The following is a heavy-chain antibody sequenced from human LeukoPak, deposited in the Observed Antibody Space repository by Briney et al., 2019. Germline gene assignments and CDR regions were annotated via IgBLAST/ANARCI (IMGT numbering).Heavy chain of an antibody. J-gene: IGHJ4*02. Sequence: SETLSLTCTVSGGFISGYYWSWIRQPAGKGLEWIGRIHTSGSTDYNPSLKSRVTMSVDTSRNQFSLKVSSVTAADTAVYYCARQRTYYDFWSGYLGFDQWGQGTLVTVSS. V-gene: IGHV4-4*07. CDR1: GGFISGYY. CDR3: ARQRTYYDFWSGYLGFDQ. D-gene: IGHD3-3*01. CDR2: IHTSGST.